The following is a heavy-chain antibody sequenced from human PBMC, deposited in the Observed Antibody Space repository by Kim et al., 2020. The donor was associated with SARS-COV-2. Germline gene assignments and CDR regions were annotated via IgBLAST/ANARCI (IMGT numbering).Heavy chain of an antibody. CDR3: ARGRGGDRFYYDSSGYIFDY. J-gene: IGHJ4*02. Sequence: ASVKVSCKASGYTFTSYYMHWVRQAPGQGLEWMGIINPSGGSTSYAQKFQGRVTMTRDTSTSTVYMELSSLRSEDTAVYYCARGRGGDRFYYDSSGYIFDYWGQGTLVTVSS. CDR2: INPSGGST. D-gene: IGHD3-22*01. CDR1: GYTFTSYY. V-gene: IGHV1-46*01.